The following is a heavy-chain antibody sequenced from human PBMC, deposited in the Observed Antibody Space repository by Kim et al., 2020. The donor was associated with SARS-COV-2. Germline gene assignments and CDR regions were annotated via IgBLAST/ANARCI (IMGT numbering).Heavy chain of an antibody. CDR3: ARAVNSSCDP. CDR1: GGSINGDY. V-gene: IGHV4-4*07. J-gene: IGHJ5*02. D-gene: IGHD1-20*01. CDR2: IYSSETI. Sequence: SETLSLTCTVSGGSINGDYWSWIRRPAGKGLEWVGRIYSSETIIYNPSLKSRLTLSVDMSKNQFSLHLTSVTAADTAVYYCARAVNSSCDPWGPGTLVTVSS.